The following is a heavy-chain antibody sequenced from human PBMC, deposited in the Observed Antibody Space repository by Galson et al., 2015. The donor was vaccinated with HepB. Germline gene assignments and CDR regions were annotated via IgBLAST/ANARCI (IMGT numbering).Heavy chain of an antibody. CDR1: GFTFSSYS. CDR2: ISSSTSTI. CDR3: ARQAEQWRPDY. Sequence: SLRLSCAASGFTFSSYSMNWVRQAPGKGLEWVSYISSSTSTIKYADSVKGRFTISRDNAKNSLFLQMNSLRAEDTAVYYCARQAEQWRPDYWGQGTLVTVSS. J-gene: IGHJ4*02. V-gene: IGHV3-48*01. D-gene: IGHD6-19*01.